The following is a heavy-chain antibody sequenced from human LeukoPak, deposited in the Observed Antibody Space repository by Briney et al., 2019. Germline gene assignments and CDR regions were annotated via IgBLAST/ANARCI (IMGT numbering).Heavy chain of an antibody. Sequence: SVKVSCKASGGTFSSYAISRVRQAPGQGLEWMGGIIPIFGTANYAQKFQGRVTITADESTSTAYMELSSLRSEDTAVYYCATVPRRGYSYGAAVDPWGQGTLVTVSS. J-gene: IGHJ5*02. CDR2: IIPIFGTA. V-gene: IGHV1-69*13. CDR1: GGTFSSYA. D-gene: IGHD5-18*01. CDR3: ATVPRRGYSYGAAVDP.